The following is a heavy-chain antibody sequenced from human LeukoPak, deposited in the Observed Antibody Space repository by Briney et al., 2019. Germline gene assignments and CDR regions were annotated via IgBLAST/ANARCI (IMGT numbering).Heavy chain of an antibody. D-gene: IGHD2-2*01. Sequence: ASVNVSCKASGGTFRSYAISWVRQAPGQGLEWMGRIIPIFGIANYAQKFQGRVTITADKSTSTAYMELSSLRSEDTAVYYCAREGEVVPAASVFDWFDPWGQGTLVTVSS. CDR2: IIPIFGIA. V-gene: IGHV1-69*04. J-gene: IGHJ5*02. CDR1: GGTFRSYA. CDR3: AREGEVVPAASVFDWFDP.